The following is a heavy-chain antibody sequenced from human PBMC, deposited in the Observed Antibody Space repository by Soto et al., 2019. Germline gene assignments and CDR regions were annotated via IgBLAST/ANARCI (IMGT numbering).Heavy chain of an antibody. D-gene: IGHD3-22*01. CDR1: GFTFGDYA. Sequence: GGSLRLSCTASGFTFGDYAMSWFRQAPGKGLEWVGFIRSKAYGGTTEYAASVKGRFTISRDDSKSIAYLQMNSLKTEDTAVYYCTRGAPTYYYDSSGYYDSGLFDYWGQGTLVTVSS. CDR2: IRSKAYGGTT. J-gene: IGHJ4*02. V-gene: IGHV3-49*03. CDR3: TRGAPTYYYDSSGYYDSGLFDY.